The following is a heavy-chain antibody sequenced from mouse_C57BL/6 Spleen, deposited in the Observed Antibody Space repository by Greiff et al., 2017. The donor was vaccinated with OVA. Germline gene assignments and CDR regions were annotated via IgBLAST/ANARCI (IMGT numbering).Heavy chain of an antibody. CDR1: GFSLTSYG. CDR3: ARNFLDSSGYFAY. CDR2: IWSGGST. D-gene: IGHD3-2*02. J-gene: IGHJ3*01. Sequence: VKLMESGPGLVQPSQSLSITCTVSGFSLTSYGVHWVRQSPGKGLEWLGVIWSGGSTDYNAAFISRLSISKDNSKSQVFFKMNSLQADDTAIYYCARNFLDSSGYFAYWGQGTLVTVSA. V-gene: IGHV2-2*01.